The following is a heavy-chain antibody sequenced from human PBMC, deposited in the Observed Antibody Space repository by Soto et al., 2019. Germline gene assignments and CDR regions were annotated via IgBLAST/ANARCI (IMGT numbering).Heavy chain of an antibody. CDR2: IYYSENT. Sequence: QLQLQESGPGLVKPSETLSLTCTVSGGSISSSSNHWGWIRQPPGKGLEWIGKIYYSENTYYNPSLKSRVTISVDTSKNQFSLRLTSVTAADPAVYYCATHPPYGRLDHWGQGTLVTVSS. V-gene: IGHV4-39*01. CDR1: GGSISSSSNH. CDR3: ATHPPYGRLDH. D-gene: IGHD4-17*01. J-gene: IGHJ4*02.